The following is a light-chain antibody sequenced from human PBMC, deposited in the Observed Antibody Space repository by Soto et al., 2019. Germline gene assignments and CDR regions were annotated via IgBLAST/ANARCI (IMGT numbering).Light chain of an antibody. Sequence: EIVMTQSPATLSVSPGERATLSCRASQSVSSNLAWYQQKPGQAPRLLIYGASTSATGIPARFSGSGSGTEFTRTISSLQSEDFAVYYCQQYNNWPPTFGQGTKVEIK. CDR3: QQYNNWPPT. CDR2: GAS. V-gene: IGKV3-15*01. J-gene: IGKJ1*01. CDR1: QSVSSN.